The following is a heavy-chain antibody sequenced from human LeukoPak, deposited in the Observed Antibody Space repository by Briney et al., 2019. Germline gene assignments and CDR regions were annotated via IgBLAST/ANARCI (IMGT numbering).Heavy chain of an antibody. CDR1: GYSISSGYY. V-gene: IGHV4-38-2*02. CDR2: IYHSGST. D-gene: IGHD5-24*01. Sequence: PSETLSLTCTVSGYSISSGYYWGWIRQPPGKGLEWIATIYHSGSTYYNPSLKSRVTISVDTSKNQFSLKLSSVTAADTAVYYCARGRMATTYDYWGQGTLVTVSS. J-gene: IGHJ4*02. CDR3: ARGRMATTYDY.